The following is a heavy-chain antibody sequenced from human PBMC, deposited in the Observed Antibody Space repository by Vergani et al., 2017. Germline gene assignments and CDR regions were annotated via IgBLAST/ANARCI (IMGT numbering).Heavy chain of an antibody. CDR2: ISGSGGST. J-gene: IGHJ3*02. V-gene: IGHV3-23*04. CDR1: GFTFSNAW. Sequence: EVQLVESGGGLVKPGGSLRLSCAASGFTFSNAWMSWVRQAPGKGLEWVSAISGSGGSTYYADSVKGRFTISRDNSKNTLYLQMNSLRAEDTAVYYCAKDGYNYRAFDIWGQGTMVTVSS. CDR3: AKDGYNYRAFDI. D-gene: IGHD5-24*01.